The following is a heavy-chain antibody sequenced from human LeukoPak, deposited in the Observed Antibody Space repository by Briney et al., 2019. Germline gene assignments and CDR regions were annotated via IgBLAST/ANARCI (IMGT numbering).Heavy chain of an antibody. CDR1: GYTSTADH. D-gene: IGHD6-19*01. Sequence: ASVKVSCKPSGYTSTADHMHWVRDAPGQRLERMGWINPNSGGTNYAQKFQGRVTMTRDTSISTVYMELNSLNSDDTAMYDCARSPIGSSGWQDYWGQGTLVTVSS. J-gene: IGHJ4*02. V-gene: IGHV1-2*02. CDR2: INPNSGGT. CDR3: ARSPIGSSGWQDY.